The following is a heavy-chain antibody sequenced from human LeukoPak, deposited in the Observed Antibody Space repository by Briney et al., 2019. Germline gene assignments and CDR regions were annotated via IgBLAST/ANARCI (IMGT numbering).Heavy chain of an antibody. J-gene: IGHJ4*02. V-gene: IGHV3-23*01. CDR3: AKANWVSNADAVW. CDR2: IWGSGDT. Sequence: GGSLMLFCAASGFSFSDYAMSWVRQAAARGPEGFSSIWGSGDTFYADSVKGRFTLSRDDSRNTVYLQLNNLRGEDTAIYYCAKANWVSNADAVWWGQGTQVTVSS. CDR1: GFSFSDYA. D-gene: IGHD1-1*01.